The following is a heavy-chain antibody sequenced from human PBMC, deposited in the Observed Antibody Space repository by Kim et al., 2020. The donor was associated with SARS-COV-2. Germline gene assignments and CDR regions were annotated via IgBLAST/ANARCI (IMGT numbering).Heavy chain of an antibody. D-gene: IGHD6-13*01. CDR3: AGIAAAGTSGFDY. J-gene: IGHJ4*02. V-gene: IGHV5-51*01. Sequence: GESLQISCKGSGYSFTSYWIGWVRQMPGKGLEWMGIIYPGDSDTRYSPSFQGQVTISADKSISTAYLQWSSLKASDTAMYYCAGIAAAGTSGFDYWGQGTLVTVSS. CDR2: IYPGDSDT. CDR1: GYSFTSYW.